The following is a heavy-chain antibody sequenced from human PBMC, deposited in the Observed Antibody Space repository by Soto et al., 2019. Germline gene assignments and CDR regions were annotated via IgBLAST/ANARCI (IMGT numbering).Heavy chain of an antibody. Sequence: QVQLVESGGGVVQPGRSLRLSCAASGFTFSSYAMHWVRQAPGKGLEWVAVISYDGSNKYYADSVKGRFTISRDNSKNTLYLQMNSLRAEDTAVYYCARDEQQWLVFVMYFQHWGQGTLVTVSS. CDR2: ISYDGSNK. CDR3: ARDEQQWLVFVMYFQH. J-gene: IGHJ1*01. CDR1: GFTFSSYA. V-gene: IGHV3-30-3*01. D-gene: IGHD6-19*01.